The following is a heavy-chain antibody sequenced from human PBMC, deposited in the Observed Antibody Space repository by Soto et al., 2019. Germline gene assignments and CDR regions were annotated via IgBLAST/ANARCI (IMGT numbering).Heavy chain of an antibody. D-gene: IGHD3-3*01. CDR1: GYTFTSYG. V-gene: IGHV1-18*01. CDR2: ISAYNGNT. J-gene: IGHJ5*02. CDR3: ARDRTPVKGYDLWSGYYPNWFVP. Sequence: ASVKVCCKASGYTFTSYGISWVRQAPGQGIEWMGWISAYNGNTNYAQKLQGRVTMTTDTSTSTAYMELRSLRSDDTAVYYCARDRTPVKGYDLWSGYYPNWFVPRGQGTLVTVS.